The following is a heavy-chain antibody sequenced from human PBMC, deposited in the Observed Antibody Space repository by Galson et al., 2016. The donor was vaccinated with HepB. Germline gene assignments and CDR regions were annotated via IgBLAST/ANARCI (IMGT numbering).Heavy chain of an antibody. CDR2: ITGDSNYI. J-gene: IGHJ4*02. CDR1: GFTFSSYH. V-gene: IGHV3-21*01. D-gene: IGHD3-22*01. Sequence: SLRLSCAASGFTFSSYHMTWVRQAPGEGLEWVSSITGDSNYIRYAGSVRGRFTISRDNAKNSLYLQMNSLRAEDTAVYYCARWRRSGEIWHIDYWGQGTLVTVSS. CDR3: ARWRRSGEIWHIDY.